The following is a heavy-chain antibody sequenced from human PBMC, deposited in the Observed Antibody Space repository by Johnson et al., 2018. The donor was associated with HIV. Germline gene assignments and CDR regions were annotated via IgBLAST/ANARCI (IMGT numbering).Heavy chain of an antibody. CDR1: GFSVSTYD. J-gene: IGHJ3*02. D-gene: IGHD3-10*01. CDR2: IGTAGDT. V-gene: IGHV3-13*01. CDR3: ARAGRWSGDTFDI. Sequence: EVQLVESGGGLVQPGGSLRLSCAASGFSVSTYDMHWVRQATGKGLDLVSVIGTAGDTYYLGSVKGRFTISRENAKNSLYLQMNSLRAGDTAVYYCARAGRWSGDTFDIWGQGTMVTVSS.